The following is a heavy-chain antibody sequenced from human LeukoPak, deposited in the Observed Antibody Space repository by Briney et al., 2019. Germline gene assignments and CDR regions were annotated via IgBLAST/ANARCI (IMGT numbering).Heavy chain of an antibody. Sequence: ASVKVSCKASGYTFTSYDINWVRQATGHGLEWMGWMNPNSGNTGYAQKFQGRVTMTRNTSISTAYMELSSLRSEDTAVYYCAGTAAASFDDWFDPWGQGTLVTVSS. CDR1: GYTFTSYD. CDR2: MNPNSGNT. CDR3: AGTAAASFDDWFDP. J-gene: IGHJ5*02. D-gene: IGHD6-13*01. V-gene: IGHV1-8*01.